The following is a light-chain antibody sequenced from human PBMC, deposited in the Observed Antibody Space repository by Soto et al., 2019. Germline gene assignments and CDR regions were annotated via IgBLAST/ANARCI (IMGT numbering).Light chain of an antibody. CDR2: GAP. V-gene: IGKV3-15*01. CDR3: QQYNKWPRT. Sequence: EIVMRQSPASLSVSPGERATLSCRASQSVSTNLAWYQQKPGQAPKLLIYGAPTRATGVPDRFSGSGSGTEFTLTISSLQSEDLTVYYCQQYNKWPRTFGQGTKVDIK. J-gene: IGKJ1*01. CDR1: QSVSTN.